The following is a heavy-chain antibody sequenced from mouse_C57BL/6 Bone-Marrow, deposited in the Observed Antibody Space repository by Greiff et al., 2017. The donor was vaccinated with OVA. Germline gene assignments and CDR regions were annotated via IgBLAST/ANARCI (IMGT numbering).Heavy chain of an antibody. V-gene: IGHV1-4*01. Sequence: QVQLQQSGAELARPGASVKMSCKASGYTFTSYTIHWVKQRPGQGLEWIGYIDPTNDYTNYNQKVKGKATLTADKSSSTAYMQLSSLTSEDSAVYYCTRVYYFDYWGQGTTLTVSS. CDR2: IDPTNDYT. CDR1: GYTFTSYT. CDR3: TRVYYFDY. J-gene: IGHJ2*01.